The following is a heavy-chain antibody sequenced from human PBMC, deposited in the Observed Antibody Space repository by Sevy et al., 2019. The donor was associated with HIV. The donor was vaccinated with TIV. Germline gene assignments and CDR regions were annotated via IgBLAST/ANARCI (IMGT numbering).Heavy chain of an antibody. CDR2: ISYSGST. V-gene: IGHV4-61*01. J-gene: IGHJ4*02. D-gene: IGHD5-18*01. CDR1: GDSVSSGSYF. Sequence: SETLSLTCTVSGDSVSSGSYFWSWIWQPPGKGLEWIGYISYSGSTNYNPSLKSRVTISVDTSKKQFSLKLTSVTAADTAVYFCARGSRGYSYGWGQGTLVTVSS. CDR3: ARGSRGYSYG.